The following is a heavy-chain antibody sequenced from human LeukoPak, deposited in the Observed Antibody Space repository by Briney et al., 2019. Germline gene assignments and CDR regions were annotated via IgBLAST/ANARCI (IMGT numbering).Heavy chain of an antibody. J-gene: IGHJ5*02. CDR3: AKIGVGANWFDP. D-gene: IGHD1-26*01. V-gene: IGHV3-30*02. CDR1: GFTFSSYG. CDR2: IRYDGSNK. Sequence: GGSPRLSCAASGFTFSSYGMHWVRQAPGKGLEWVAFIRYDGSNKYYADSVKGRFTISRDNSKNTLYLQMNSLRAEDTALYYCAKIGVGANWFDPWGQGTLVTVSS.